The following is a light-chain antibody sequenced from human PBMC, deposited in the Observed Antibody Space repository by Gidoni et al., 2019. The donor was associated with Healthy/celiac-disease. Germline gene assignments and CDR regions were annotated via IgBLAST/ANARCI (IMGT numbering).Light chain of an antibody. CDR1: QSISSW. J-gene: IGKJ4*01. CDR2: KAS. CDR3: QQYNSYPLT. V-gene: IGKV1-5*03. Sequence: DIQMTQSPSPLSASVGDRVTITCRASQSISSWLAWYQQKPGKAPKLLIYKASSSESGVPSRFSGSVSGTEFTLTISSLQPDDVATYYCQQYNSYPLTFGGGTKVEIK.